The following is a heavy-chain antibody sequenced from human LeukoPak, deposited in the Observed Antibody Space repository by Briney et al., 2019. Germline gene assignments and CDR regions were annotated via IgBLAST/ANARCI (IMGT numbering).Heavy chain of an antibody. V-gene: IGHV3-23*01. Sequence: PGGSLRLSCAASGFTFSNSAMHWVRQAPGKGLEWVSIISGSGTNTYYADSVKGRFTISRDNSKNTLYLQMNSLRAEDTAVYYCAKSFGPVIAAAGTGADWGQGTLVTVSS. J-gene: IGHJ4*02. CDR3: AKSFGPVIAAAGTGAD. D-gene: IGHD6-13*01. CDR1: GFTFSNSA. CDR2: ISGSGTNT.